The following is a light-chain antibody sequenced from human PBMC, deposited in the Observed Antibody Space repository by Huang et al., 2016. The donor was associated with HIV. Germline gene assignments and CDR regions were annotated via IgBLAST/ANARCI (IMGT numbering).Light chain of an antibody. V-gene: IGKV2-28*01. CDR1: ESLLHSNGYIY. J-gene: IGKJ4*01. CDR2: LGS. CDR3: MQALQTPGT. Sequence: DIVMTQSPLSLPVTPGEPASISCRSSESLLHSNGYIYLDWYPKKPGQSPQLLIYLGSNRASGVPDRFSGRGSGTEFTLKISRVEAEDVGVYYCMQALQTPGTFGGGTKVEIK.